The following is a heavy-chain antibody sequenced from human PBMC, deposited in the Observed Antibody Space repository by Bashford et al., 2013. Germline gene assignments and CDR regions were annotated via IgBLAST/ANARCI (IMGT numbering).Heavy chain of an antibody. J-gene: IGHJ4*02. Sequence: TLSLTCTVSGDSIDSYYWTWIRQPPVTGLEWIAYIYYSGSFNYNSSLHGRVSISIDTSKNQFSLKLTSVTAADTAVYYCARHVSGYCSGGSCLSQAYYFDYWGQGTLVTVSS. CDR1: GDSIDSYY. CDR2: IYYSGSF. V-gene: IGHV4-59*08. D-gene: IGHD2-15*01. CDR3: ARHVSGYCSGGSCLSQAYYFDY.